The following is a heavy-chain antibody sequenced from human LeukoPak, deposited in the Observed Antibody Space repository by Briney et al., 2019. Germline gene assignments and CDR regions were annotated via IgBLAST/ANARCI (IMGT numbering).Heavy chain of an antibody. CDR3: ASRTYGDSFS. J-gene: IGHJ4*02. Sequence: GASVKVSCKASGGTFSSYAISWVRQAPGQGLEWMGGIIPIFGTANYAQKFQGRATITADESTSTAYMELSSLRSEDTAVYYCASRTYGDSFSWGQGTLVTVSS. D-gene: IGHD4-17*01. V-gene: IGHV1-69*13. CDR1: GGTFSSYA. CDR2: IIPIFGTA.